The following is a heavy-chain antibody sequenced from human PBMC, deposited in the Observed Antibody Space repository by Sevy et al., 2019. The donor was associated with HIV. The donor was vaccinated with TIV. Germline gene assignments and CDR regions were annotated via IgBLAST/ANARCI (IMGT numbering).Heavy chain of an antibody. CDR3: ERDESNNPRVMNK. V-gene: IGHV4-59*01. J-gene: IGHJ4*02. CDR1: GGSISSYF. D-gene: IGHD2-21*01. Sequence: SETLSLTCTVSGGSISSYFWSWIRQPPGKGLEWIGNIYFTGTTHYHPSLKSRVTMSLDTSKSQFSLKLSSVTAADTAVYYCERDESNNPRVMNKWGQGTLVTVSS. CDR2: IYFTGTT.